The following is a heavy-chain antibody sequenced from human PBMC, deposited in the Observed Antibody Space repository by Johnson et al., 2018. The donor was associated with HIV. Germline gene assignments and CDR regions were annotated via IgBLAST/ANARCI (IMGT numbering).Heavy chain of an antibody. Sequence: VQLVESGGGLVQPWGSLRLSCAASGFTFSSYDMHWVRQATGKGLEWVSAIGTAGDTYYADSVKGRFTISRDNAQNSLYLQMNSLRAEDTAVYYCASPRWLVPHDAFDIWGQGTLVTVSS. J-gene: IGHJ3*02. V-gene: IGHV3-13*01. D-gene: IGHD6-19*01. CDR2: IGTAGDT. CDR1: GFTFSSYD. CDR3: ASPRWLVPHDAFDI.